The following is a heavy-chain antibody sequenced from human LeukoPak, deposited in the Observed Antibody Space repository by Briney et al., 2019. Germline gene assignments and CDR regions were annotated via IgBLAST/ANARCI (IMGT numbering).Heavy chain of an antibody. D-gene: IGHD3-10*01. J-gene: IGHJ4*02. CDR1: GYSFTSYW. CDR2: IYPGDSDT. CDR3: ATSEYFGPGSYFDS. Sequence: GESLKISCKGSGYSFTSYWIGWVRQMPGKGLEWMGIIYPGDSDTRYSPSFQGQVTISADKSASTAFLQWRSLKASDTAMYFCATSEYFGPGSYFDSWGQGNLVIVSS. V-gene: IGHV5-51*01.